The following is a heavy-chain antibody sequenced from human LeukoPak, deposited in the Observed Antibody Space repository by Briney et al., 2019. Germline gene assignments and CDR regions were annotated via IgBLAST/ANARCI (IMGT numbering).Heavy chain of an antibody. CDR3: ARDGAVDILTGYGAFYI. V-gene: IGHV4-39*07. CDR2: IYYSGST. D-gene: IGHD3-9*01. Sequence: SETLSLTCTVSGGSISSSSYFWGWIRQPPGKGLEWIGNIYYSGSTYYNASLKSRVTISVDPSKNQFSLKLSSVTAADTAIYYCARDGAVDILTGYGAFYIWGQGTMVIVS. J-gene: IGHJ3*02. CDR1: GGSISSSSYF.